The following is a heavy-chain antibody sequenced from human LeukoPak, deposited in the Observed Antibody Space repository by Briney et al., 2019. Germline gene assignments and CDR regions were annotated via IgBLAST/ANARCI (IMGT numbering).Heavy chain of an antibody. J-gene: IGHJ4*02. CDR1: GGSISSSSYY. Sequence: SDTLSLTCTVSGGSISSSSYYWGWIRQPPGKGLEWIGSIYYSGSTYYNPSLKSRVTISVDTSKNQFSLKLSSVTAADTAVYYCARDSRGGGPDFDYWGQGILVTVSS. CDR3: ARDSRGGGPDFDY. CDR2: IYYSGST. V-gene: IGHV4-39*02. D-gene: IGHD3-16*01.